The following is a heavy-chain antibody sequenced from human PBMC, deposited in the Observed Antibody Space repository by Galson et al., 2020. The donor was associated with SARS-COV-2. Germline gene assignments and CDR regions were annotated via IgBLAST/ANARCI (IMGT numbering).Heavy chain of an antibody. J-gene: IGHJ4*02. V-gene: IGHV3-74*01. CDR2: INTYGNST. Sequence: GGSLRISCAASGFSFSDYWMHWVRQAPGKGLVWVSRINTYGNSTNYADSVRGRFTVSRDNAQNMLYLQMNSLRAEDTAVYYCVRHSSGDYWGQGTLVTVSS. D-gene: IGHD3-22*01. CDR3: VRHSSGDY. CDR1: GFSFSDYW.